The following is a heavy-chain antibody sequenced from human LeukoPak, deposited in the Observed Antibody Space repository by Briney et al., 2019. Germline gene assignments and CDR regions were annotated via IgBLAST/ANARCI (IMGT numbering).Heavy chain of an antibody. CDR2: INHSGST. Sequence: SETLSLTCAVCGGSFSGYYWSWIRQPPGKGLEWIGEINHSGSTNYNPSLKSRVTISVDTSKNQFSLKLSSVTAADTAVYYCARAAVAGTIGFDPWGQGTLVTVSS. D-gene: IGHD6-19*01. CDR3: ARAAVAGTIGFDP. CDR1: GGSFSGYY. V-gene: IGHV4-34*01. J-gene: IGHJ5*02.